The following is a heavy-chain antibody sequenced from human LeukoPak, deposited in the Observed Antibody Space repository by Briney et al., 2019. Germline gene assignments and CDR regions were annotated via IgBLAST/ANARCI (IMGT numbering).Heavy chain of an antibody. CDR1: GFTFDDYA. CDR2: ISWNSGSI. D-gene: IGHD1-26*01. V-gene: IGHV3-9*01. Sequence: GRSLRLSCAASGFTFDDYAMHWVRQAPGEGLEWVLGISWNSGSIGYADFVKGRFTISRDSAKNSLYLQMNSLRAEDTALYYCAKDIRYSGSHGAFDIWGQGTMVTVSS. CDR3: AKDIRYSGSHGAFDI. J-gene: IGHJ3*02.